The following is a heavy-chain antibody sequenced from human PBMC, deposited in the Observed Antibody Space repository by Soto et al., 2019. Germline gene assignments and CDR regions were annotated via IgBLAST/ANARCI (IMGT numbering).Heavy chain of an antibody. V-gene: IGHV1-2*04. Sequence: QVQLVPSGAEVKKPGASVKVSCNASGYTFTGYYMHWVRQAPGQGLEWMGWINPNSGGTNYSQKFQGWVTMTRDTSISTAYMELSRLRSDDTAVYYCACVWSRGAYAFDIWGQGTMVTVSS. D-gene: IGHD3-10*01. CDR2: INPNSGGT. CDR3: ACVWSRGAYAFDI. J-gene: IGHJ3*02. CDR1: GYTFTGYY.